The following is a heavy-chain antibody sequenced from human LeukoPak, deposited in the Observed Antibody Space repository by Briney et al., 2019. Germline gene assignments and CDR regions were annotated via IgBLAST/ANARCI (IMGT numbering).Heavy chain of an antibody. V-gene: IGHV3-53*01. Sequence: GGSLRLPCAASGFTVSSNYMNWVRQAPGKGLEWVSVIYGGGNIYYADSVKGRFTISRGNSKNTLYLQMNSLRAEDTAVYYCARGAGYNYPYYFDYWGQGTLVTVSS. CDR2: IYGGGNI. J-gene: IGHJ4*02. CDR1: GFTVSSNY. D-gene: IGHD5-24*01. CDR3: ARGAGYNYPYYFDY.